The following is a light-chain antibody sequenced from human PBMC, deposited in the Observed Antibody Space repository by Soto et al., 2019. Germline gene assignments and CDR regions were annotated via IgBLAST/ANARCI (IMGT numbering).Light chain of an antibody. CDR2: RNN. Sequence: QSVLTQPPSASGTPGQRVTISCSGSSSNIGSNYVYWYQQLPGTAPKLLIYRNNQRPSGVPDRFSGSKSGTSASLAISGLRFEDEADYYCAEWDDCLSVVFGGGTKVTGL. CDR1: SSNIGSNY. V-gene: IGLV1-47*01. J-gene: IGLJ2*01. CDR3: AEWDDCLSVV.